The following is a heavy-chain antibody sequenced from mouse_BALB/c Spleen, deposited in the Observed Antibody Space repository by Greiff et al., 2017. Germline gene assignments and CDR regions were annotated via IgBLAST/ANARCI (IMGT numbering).Heavy chain of an antibody. D-gene: IGHD2-1*01. Sequence: VKLMESGPELVRPGVSVKISCKGSGYTFTDYAMHWVKQSHAKSLEWIGFISTYYGNTNYNQKFQGKATMTVDKSSSTAYMELARLTSEDSAIYYCARESTMPYFDYWGQGTTLTVSS. V-gene: IGHV1-67*01. J-gene: IGHJ2*01. CDR1: GYTFTDYA. CDR2: ISTYYGNT. CDR3: ARESTMPYFDY.